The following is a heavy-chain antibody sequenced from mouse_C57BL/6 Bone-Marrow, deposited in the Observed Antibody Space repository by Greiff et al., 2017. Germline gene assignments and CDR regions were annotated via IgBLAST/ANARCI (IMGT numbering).Heavy chain of an antibody. V-gene: IGHV1-59*01. Sequence: VQLQQSGAELVRPGTSVKLSCKASGYTFTSYWMHWVKQRPGQGLEWIGVIDPSDSYTNYNQKFTGKATLTVDTSSSTAYMQLSSLTSGDSAVYYCAKLPHWGQGTLVTVSA. CDR3: AKLPH. D-gene: IGHD5-5*01. J-gene: IGHJ3*01. CDR1: GYTFTSYW. CDR2: IDPSDSYT.